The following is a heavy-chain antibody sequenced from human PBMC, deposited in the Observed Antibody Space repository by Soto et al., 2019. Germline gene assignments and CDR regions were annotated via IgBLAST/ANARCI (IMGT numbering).Heavy chain of an antibody. V-gene: IGHV3-48*02. CDR1: GFTLTTYS. CDR3: ARGAVTGTALFVY. Sequence: GGSLRLSCAVSGFTLTTYSMNWVRQAPGKGLEWISFINKNGFTIYYADSVKGRFTISRDYAKNSLYLQMDSLRHEDTAVYYCARGAVTGTALFVYWGLGTLVTVSS. J-gene: IGHJ4*02. CDR2: INKNGFTI. D-gene: IGHD6-19*01.